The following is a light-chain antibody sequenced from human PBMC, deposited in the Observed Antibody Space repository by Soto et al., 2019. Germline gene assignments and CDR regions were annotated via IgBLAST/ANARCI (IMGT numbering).Light chain of an antibody. J-gene: IGKJ1*01. V-gene: IGKV3-15*01. CDR3: QQYNDWPRT. CDR2: GAS. Sequence: EIVMTQSPFTLSVSPGERATLSCRASQSIGSHLAWYQQSPGQAPRLLIYGASTRATGIPARFSGSGSGTEFTLTISSLQSEDFGVYYCQQYNDWPRTFGQGTKVDIK. CDR1: QSIGSH.